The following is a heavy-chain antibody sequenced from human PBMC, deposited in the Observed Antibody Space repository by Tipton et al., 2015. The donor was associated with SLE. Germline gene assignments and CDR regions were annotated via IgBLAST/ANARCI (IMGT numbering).Heavy chain of an antibody. V-gene: IGHV3-48*01. D-gene: IGHD3-10*01. CDR2: ISSSSSTI. CDR3: ARGVTMVRGGHAFDI. CDR1: GFTFSSYS. J-gene: IGHJ3*02. Sequence: SLRLSCAASGFTFSSYSMNWVRQAPGKGLGWVSYISSSSSTIYYADSVKGRFTISRDNAKNSLYLQMNSLRAEDTAVYYCARGVTMVRGGHAFDIWGQGTMVTVSS.